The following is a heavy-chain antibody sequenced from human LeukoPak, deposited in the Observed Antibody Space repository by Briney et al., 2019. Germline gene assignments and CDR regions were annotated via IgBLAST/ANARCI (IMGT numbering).Heavy chain of an antibody. Sequence: GGSLRLPCAAPGFSFDVHAMTWVRQAPGKGPEWVATIGGPAETFYADSVRGRFTISRDNSRYTLYLQMNRLRAEDSALYYCAKDWTSHNGVYDCLDFWGQGTQVTVSS. D-gene: IGHD3-16*01. J-gene: IGHJ4*02. CDR1: GFSFDVHA. CDR3: AKDWTSHNGVYDCLDF. V-gene: IGHV3-23*01. CDR2: IGGPAET.